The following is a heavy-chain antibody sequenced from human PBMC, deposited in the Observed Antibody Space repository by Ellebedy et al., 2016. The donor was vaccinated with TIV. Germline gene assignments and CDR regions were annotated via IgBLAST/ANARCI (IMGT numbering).Heavy chain of an antibody. D-gene: IGHD2-21*02. V-gene: IGHV5-51*01. CDR3: ARHLAGDAHVYYYGMDV. CDR2: IYPGDSDT. CDR1: GYSFTSYW. Sequence: GESLKISCKGSGYSFTSYWIGWVRQMPGKGLEWMGIIYPGDSDTRYSPSFQGQVTISADKSISTAYLQWSSLKASDTAMYYCARHLAGDAHVYYYGMDVWGQGTTVTVSS. J-gene: IGHJ6*02.